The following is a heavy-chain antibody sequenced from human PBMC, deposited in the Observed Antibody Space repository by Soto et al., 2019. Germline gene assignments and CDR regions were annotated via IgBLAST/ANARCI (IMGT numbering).Heavy chain of an antibody. J-gene: IGHJ4*02. V-gene: IGHV4-59*11. CDR2: SYHSGST. CDR1: GVSINSHY. Sequence: QVQLQESGPGLVKPSETLSHTCTVSGVSINSHYWSWIRQHPGKGLEWIGFSYHSGSTNYNPSLKSRVTISVDTSKNQFSLKLNSVTAADTAVYYCARISGLPVDFDYWGQGTLVTVSS. CDR3: ARISGLPVDFDY. D-gene: IGHD3-10*01.